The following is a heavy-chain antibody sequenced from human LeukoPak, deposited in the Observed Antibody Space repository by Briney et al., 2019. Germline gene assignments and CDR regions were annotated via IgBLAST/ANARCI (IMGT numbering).Heavy chain of an antibody. Sequence: GSLRLSCAASGFTFSSYAMSWVRQAPGKGLEWIGSIYYSGSTYYNPSLKSRVTISVDTSKNQFSLKLSSVTAADTAVYYCASLEATDYFDYWGQGTLVSVSS. D-gene: IGHD1-26*01. CDR2: IYYSGST. CDR3: ASLEATDYFDY. CDR1: GFTFSSYA. V-gene: IGHV4-39*01. J-gene: IGHJ4*02.